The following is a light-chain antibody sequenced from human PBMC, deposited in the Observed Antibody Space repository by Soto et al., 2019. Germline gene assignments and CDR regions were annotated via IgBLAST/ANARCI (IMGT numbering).Light chain of an antibody. J-gene: IGLJ1*01. CDR3: SSYTSSSTLV. CDR1: SSDVGGYKY. Sequence: QSALTQPASVSGSAGQSITISCTGTSSDVGGYKYVSWYQQHPGEAPKLMIYEVTNRPSGVSNRFSGSKSDNTASLTISGLQADDEAEYYCSSYTSSSTLVFGTGTKLTVL. CDR2: EVT. V-gene: IGLV2-14*01.